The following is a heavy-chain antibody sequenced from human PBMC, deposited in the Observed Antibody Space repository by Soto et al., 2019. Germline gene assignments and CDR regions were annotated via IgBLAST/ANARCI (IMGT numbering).Heavy chain of an antibody. J-gene: IGHJ6*03. CDR2: INPQSDGT. V-gene: IGHV1-2*02. Sequence: ASVKVSCKASGSTFTGYYMHWVRQAPGQGLEWMGWINPQSDGTALAQTFQGRVTMAKDTSISTVYMEVTRLRSDDAAVYYCARGESTDCSTGVCPFNYNYHLDGWGQGTTVTSP. D-gene: IGHD6-6*01. CDR1: GSTFTGYY. CDR3: ARGESTDCSTGVCPFNYNYHLDG.